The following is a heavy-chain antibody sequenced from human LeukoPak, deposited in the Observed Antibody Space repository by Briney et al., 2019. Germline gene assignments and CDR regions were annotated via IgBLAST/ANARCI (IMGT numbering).Heavy chain of an antibody. CDR1: GGSSSGYY. CDR3: TVTLPPGYWDAFDI. J-gene: IGHJ3*02. V-gene: IGHV4-34*01. D-gene: IGHD3-22*01. Sequence: SSETLSLTCAVYGGSSSGYYWSWIRQPPGKGLEWIGEINHSGSTNYNPSLKSRVTISADTSKNQFSLKLSSVTAADTAVYYCTVTLPPGYWDAFDIWGQGTMVTVSS. CDR2: INHSGST.